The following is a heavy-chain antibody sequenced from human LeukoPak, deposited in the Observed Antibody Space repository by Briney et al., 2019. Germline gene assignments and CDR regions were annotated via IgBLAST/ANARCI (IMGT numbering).Heavy chain of an antibody. V-gene: IGHV3-23*01. Sequence: TGGSLILSCAASGXSFSSYAVNWVRQAPGKGLEWVSGIRDSGDSTFYADSVKGRFTISRDNAKNSLYLQMNSLRAEDTAVYYCARDLAWDAFDIWGQGTMVTVSS. CDR2: IRDSGDST. J-gene: IGHJ3*02. CDR3: ARDLAWDAFDI. CDR1: GXSFSSYA.